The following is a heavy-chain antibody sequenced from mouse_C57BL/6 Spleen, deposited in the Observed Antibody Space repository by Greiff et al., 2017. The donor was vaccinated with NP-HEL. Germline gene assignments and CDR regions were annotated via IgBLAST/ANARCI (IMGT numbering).Heavy chain of an antibody. CDR3: TRSRDGGYSSYAMDY. CDR2: IDPETGGT. V-gene: IGHV1-15*01. Sequence: QVQLQQSGAELVRPGASVTLSCKASGYTFTDYEMHWVKQTPVHGLEWIGAIDPETGGTAYNQKFKGKARLTADKSSSTAYMELRSLTSEDSAVYYCTRSRDGGYSSYAMDYWGQGTSVTVSS. CDR1: GYTFTDYE. D-gene: IGHD2-3*01. J-gene: IGHJ4*01.